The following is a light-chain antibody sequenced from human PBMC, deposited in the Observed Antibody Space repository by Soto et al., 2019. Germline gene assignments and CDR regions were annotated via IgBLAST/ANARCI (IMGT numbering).Light chain of an antibody. J-gene: IGKJ5*01. V-gene: IGKV3-11*01. CDR2: DAY. Sequence: EIELTQSPVTLSLSRGVSPTLSGRATQSFRGLLAWYQQKPGQAPRLLIYDAYKRATGIAARFSGSGSGTDFTLTISSLEPEDSAVYYCQQRHMWPITFGQGTRLEIK. CDR3: QQRHMWPIT. CDR1: QSFRGL.